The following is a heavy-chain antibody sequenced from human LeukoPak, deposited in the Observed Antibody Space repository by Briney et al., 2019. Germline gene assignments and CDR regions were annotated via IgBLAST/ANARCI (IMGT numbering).Heavy chain of an antibody. CDR2: IKQDGSEK. V-gene: IGHV3-7*01. CDR3: AHIAVAGYNWFDP. Sequence: GGSLRLSCAASGFTFSSYWMSWVRQAPGKGLEWVANIKQDGSEKYYVDSVKGLFTISRDNAKNSLYLQMNSLRAEDTAVYYCAHIAVAGYNWFDPWGQGTLVTVSS. CDR1: GFTFSSYW. J-gene: IGHJ5*02. D-gene: IGHD6-19*01.